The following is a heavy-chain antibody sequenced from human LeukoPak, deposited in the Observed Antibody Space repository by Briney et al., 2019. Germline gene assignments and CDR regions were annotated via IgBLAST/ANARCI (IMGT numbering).Heavy chain of an antibody. Sequence: PGRSLRLSCAASGFTFSSYAMSWVRQAPGKGLEWVSAISGSGGSTYYADSVKGRFTISRDNSKNTLYLQMNSLRAEDTAVYYCANSDKGLQTRKLQGFFDYWGQGTLVTVSS. CDR3: ANSDKGLQTRKLQGFFDY. CDR1: GFTFSSYA. V-gene: IGHV3-23*01. J-gene: IGHJ4*02. D-gene: IGHD4-11*01. CDR2: ISGSGGST.